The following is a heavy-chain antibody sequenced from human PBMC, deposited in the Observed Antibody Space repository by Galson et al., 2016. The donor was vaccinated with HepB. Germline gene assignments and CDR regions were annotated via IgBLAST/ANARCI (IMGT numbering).Heavy chain of an antibody. V-gene: IGHV1-8*01. J-gene: IGHJ6*02. CDR3: ARVDYVWGNNRPYFYYYGIDV. D-gene: IGHD3-16*01. Sequence: SVKVSCKASGYTFSNHDINWVRQATGQGLEWMGWMNPHSGNTGHAQKFQGRVTMTRNTSINTAYMELSSLRSDDTAVYFCARVDYVWGNNRPYFYYYGIDVWGQGTTVTVSS. CDR2: MNPHSGNT. CDR1: GYTFSNHD.